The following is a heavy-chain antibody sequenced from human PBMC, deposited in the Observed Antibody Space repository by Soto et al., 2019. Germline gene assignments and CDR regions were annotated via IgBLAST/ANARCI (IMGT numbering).Heavy chain of an antibody. CDR2: IYPGDSDT. Sequence: GESLKISCKGSGYTFTDYWIGWVRQLPGKGLEWMGIIYPGDSDTRYSPSFQGHVTITVDKSTSTAYLQWNTLKASDTAMYYCAIHISNFRYSYYAMDVCGQATTVT. V-gene: IGHV5-51*01. CDR3: AIHISNFRYSYYAMDV. J-gene: IGHJ6*02. D-gene: IGHD4-4*01. CDR1: GYTFTDYW.